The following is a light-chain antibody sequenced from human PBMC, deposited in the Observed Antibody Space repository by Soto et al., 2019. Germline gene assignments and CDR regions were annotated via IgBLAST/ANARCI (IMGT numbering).Light chain of an antibody. CDR2: GAS. CDR3: QQYGSSLPWT. V-gene: IGKV3-20*01. J-gene: IGKJ1*01. CDR1: QSVSSSY. Sequence: EIVLTQSPGTLSLSPGERATLSCRASQSVSSSYLAWYQQKPGQAPRLLIYGASSRATGIPDRFSGSGSGTDFTLTISRLEPEDFAAYYCQQYGSSLPWTFGQGTKVEIK.